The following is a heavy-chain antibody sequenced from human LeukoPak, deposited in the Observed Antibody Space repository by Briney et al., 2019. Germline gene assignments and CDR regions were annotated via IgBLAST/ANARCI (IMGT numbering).Heavy chain of an antibody. CDR2: INPNSGNP. J-gene: IGHJ4*02. CDR1: GYTFTGYY. V-gene: IGHV7-4-1*02. D-gene: IGHD3-16*01. Sequence: ASVKVSCKASGYTFTGYYMHWVRQAPGQGLEWMGWINPNSGNPTYAQGFTGRFVFSLDTSVSTAYMQISGLKAEDTAVYFCARGMGATYFDNVYRPLTYYFDNWGQGTLVTVSS. CDR3: ARGMGATYFDNVYRPLTYYFDN.